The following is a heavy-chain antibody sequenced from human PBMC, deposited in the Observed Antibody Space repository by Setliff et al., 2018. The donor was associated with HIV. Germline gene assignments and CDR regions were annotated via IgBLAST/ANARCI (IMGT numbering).Heavy chain of an antibody. CDR3: AREIYGGNSRPFDY. J-gene: IGHJ4*02. CDR1: GGSFSGYY. Sequence: SETLSLTCAVYGGSFSGYYWSWIRQPPGKGLEWIGEINHSGSTNHNPSLKSRVTISEDTSKKQFSLKLSSVTAADTAVDYCAREIYGGNSRPFDYWGQGTLVTVSS. CDR2: INHSGST. D-gene: IGHD4-17*01. V-gene: IGHV4-34*01.